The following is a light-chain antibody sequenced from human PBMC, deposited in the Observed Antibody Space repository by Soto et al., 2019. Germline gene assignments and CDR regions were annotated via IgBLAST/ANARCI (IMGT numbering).Light chain of an antibody. CDR2: DAS. CDR3: QQYNSYPIS. CDR1: QSLNNG. J-gene: IGKJ1*01. Sequence: DFQMTQSPSSLSASVGDTVTLTCRASQSLNNGLAWYQQKPGKAPNPLIYDASSLKSGVPARFSGSGSGTEFTLTISSLQPDDFATYYCQQYNSYPISFGQGTKVDIK. V-gene: IGKV1-5*01.